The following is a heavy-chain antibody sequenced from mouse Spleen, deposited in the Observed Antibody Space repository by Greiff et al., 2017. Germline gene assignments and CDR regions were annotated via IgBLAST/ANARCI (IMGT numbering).Heavy chain of an antibody. J-gene: IGHJ4*01. V-gene: IGHV5-6*01. CDR3: ASLYYGSSYAMDY. D-gene: IGHD1-1*01. Sequence: EVQRVESGGDLVKPGGSLKLSCAASGFTFSSYGMSWVRQTPDKRLEWVATISSGGSYTYYPDSVKGRFTISRDNAKNTLYLQMSSLKSEDTAMYYCASLYYGSSYAMDYWGQGTSVTVSS. CDR1: GFTFSSYG. CDR2: ISSGGSYT.